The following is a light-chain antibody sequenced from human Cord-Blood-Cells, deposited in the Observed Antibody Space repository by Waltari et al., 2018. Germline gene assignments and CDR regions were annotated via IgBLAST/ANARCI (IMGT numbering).Light chain of an antibody. CDR3: QAWDSSTAV. Sequence: SYELTQPPSVSVSPGQTASITCSGDKLGEKYACWYQQKPGQSPVLVIYQDSKRPSGIPERFSGSNSGNTATLTISGTHAMDEADYYCQAWDSSTAVFGGGTKLTVL. CDR1: KLGEKY. V-gene: IGLV3-1*01. CDR2: QDS. J-gene: IGLJ2*01.